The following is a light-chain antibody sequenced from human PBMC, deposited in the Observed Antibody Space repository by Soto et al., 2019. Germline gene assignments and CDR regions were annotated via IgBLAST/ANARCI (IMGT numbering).Light chain of an antibody. J-gene: IGKJ1*01. CDR1: QSIGTY. Sequence: DIQMTQSPSSLSASVGDRVTITCRASQSIGTYLTWYQQRPGKAPNLLIYDASTLQRGVSSRFSGSGSGTEFTLAITSLQPEDFATYFCQQNDISPRTFGQGTKVDIK. CDR3: QQNDISPRT. CDR2: DAS. V-gene: IGKV1-39*01.